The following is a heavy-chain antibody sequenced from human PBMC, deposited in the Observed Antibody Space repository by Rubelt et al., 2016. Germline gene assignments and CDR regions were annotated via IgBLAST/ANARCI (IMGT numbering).Heavy chain of an antibody. CDR1: GYTFTSYY. V-gene: IGHV1-46*01. CDR2: INPSGCST. CDR3: VRDRHVGEGYSNVFDI. Sequence: QVQLVQSGAEVKKPGASVKVSCKASGYTFTSYYMHWVRQAPGQGLEWMGIINPSGCSTGYEQKFEGRLRVIADASTSTTYMEMRGLRSEDTAVYYCVRDRHVGEGYSNVFDIWGQGTVLTVSS. J-gene: IGHJ3*02. D-gene: IGHD3-10*01.